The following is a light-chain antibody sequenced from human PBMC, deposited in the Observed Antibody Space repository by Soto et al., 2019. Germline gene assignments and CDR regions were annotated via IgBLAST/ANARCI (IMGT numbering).Light chain of an antibody. CDR2: GAT. CDR1: QSVSSSY. CDR3: QQYGSSRT. J-gene: IGKJ1*01. V-gene: IGKV3-20*01. Sequence: EIVLTQSPGTLSLSPGERATLSCRASQSVSSSYLAWYQQKPGQAPRVLIFGATSRATGIPVRFSGSGSGTDFTLTISRLEPEDFAVYYCQQYGSSRTFGQGTKVDI.